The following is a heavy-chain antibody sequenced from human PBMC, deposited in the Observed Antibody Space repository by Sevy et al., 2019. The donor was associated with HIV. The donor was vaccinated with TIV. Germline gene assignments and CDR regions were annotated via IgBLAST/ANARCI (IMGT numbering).Heavy chain of an antibody. CDR3: ARESGQGGGYYYYYFGLDV. CDR2: IKPNTGGT. CDR1: GYTFTGSY. V-gene: IGHV1-2*06. D-gene: IGHD3-16*01. J-gene: IGHJ6*02. Sequence: ASVKVSCKASGYTFTGSYIHWVRQAPGQGLEWMGRIKPNTGGTDYAQRFKGRITLTRDTSISTAYMELSSLRSDDTAVYYCARESGQGGGYYYYYFGLDVWGQGTTVTVSS.